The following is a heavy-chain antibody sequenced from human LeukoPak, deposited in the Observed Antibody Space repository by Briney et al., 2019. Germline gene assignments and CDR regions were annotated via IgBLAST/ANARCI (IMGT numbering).Heavy chain of an antibody. CDR3: ARDVLLWFGELPSYYFDY. Sequence: GGSLRLSCTGSTFALRNYWIHWVRQVPGKGLEWISRITSEGISSSYADSVKGRFTISRDNAKNSLYLQMNSLRAEDTAVYYCARDVLLWFGELPSYYFDYWGQGTLVTVSS. CDR2: ITSEGISS. V-gene: IGHV3-74*03. D-gene: IGHD3-10*01. J-gene: IGHJ4*02. CDR1: TFALRNYW.